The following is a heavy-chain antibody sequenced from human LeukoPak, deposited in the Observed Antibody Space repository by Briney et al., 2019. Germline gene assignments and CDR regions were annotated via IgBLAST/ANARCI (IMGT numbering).Heavy chain of an antibody. J-gene: IGHJ4*02. CDR2: ISGSGAST. CDR3: AKDVGKWESLHFFDY. Sequence: GGCLRLSCLTSGFTLSTNAMSWVRQAPGKGLEWLSGISGSGASTYYADSVKGRFTISRDDSRNTLYLQMNSLRGDDTAVYYCAKDVGKWESLHFFDYWGQGTLVTVSS. D-gene: IGHD1-26*01. CDR1: GFTLSTNA. V-gene: IGHV3-23*01.